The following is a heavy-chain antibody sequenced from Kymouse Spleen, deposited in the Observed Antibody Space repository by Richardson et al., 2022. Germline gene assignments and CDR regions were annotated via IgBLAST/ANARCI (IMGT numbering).Heavy chain of an antibody. CDR2: IYSCGST. J-gene: IGHJ6*02. CDR3: ARDRRYYDILTGSSNYGMDV. CDR1: GFTVSSNY. D-gene: IGHD3-9*01. V-gene: IGHV3-66*03. Sequence: EVQLVESGGGLIQPGGSLRLSCAASGFTVSSNYMSWVRQAPGKGLEWVSVIYSCGSTYYADSVKGRFTISRDNSKNTLYLQMNSLRAEDTAVYYCARDRRYYDILTGSSNYGMDVWGQGTTVTVSS.